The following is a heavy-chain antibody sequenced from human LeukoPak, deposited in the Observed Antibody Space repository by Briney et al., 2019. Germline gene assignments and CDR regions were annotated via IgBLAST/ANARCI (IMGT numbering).Heavy chain of an antibody. J-gene: IGHJ3*02. CDR2: IYYTGGT. D-gene: IGHD6-19*01. CDR3: ARVLYSSGWFDAFDI. Sequence: SETLSLTCTVSGGSISTGGYYWSWIRQHPGKGLEWIGYIYYTGGTFYNPSLKSRVTISVDASKNQFSLRLSSVTAADTAIYYCARVLYSSGWFDAFDIWGQGTMVTVSS. V-gene: IGHV4-31*03. CDR1: GGSISTGGYY.